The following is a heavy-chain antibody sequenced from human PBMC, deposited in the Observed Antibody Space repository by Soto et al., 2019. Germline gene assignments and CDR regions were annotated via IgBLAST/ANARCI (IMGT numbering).Heavy chain of an antibody. CDR3: ARHSYCGGDCYSGYFDY. V-gene: IGHV4-39*01. Sequence: SETLSLTCTVSGDSISSGGYYWSWIRQHPGKGLEWIGSIYYSGSTYYNPSLKSRVTISVDTSKNQFSLKLSSVTAADTAVYYCARHSYCGGDCYSGYFDYWGQGTLVTAPQ. CDR2: IYYSGST. CDR1: GDSISSGGYY. J-gene: IGHJ4*02. D-gene: IGHD2-21*02.